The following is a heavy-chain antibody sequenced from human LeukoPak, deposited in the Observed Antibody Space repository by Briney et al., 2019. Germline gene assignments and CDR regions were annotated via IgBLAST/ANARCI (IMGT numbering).Heavy chain of an antibody. D-gene: IGHD3-22*01. CDR1: GFTLSSFG. V-gene: IGHV3-33*01. CDR3: ARELPPVVTYYFDY. Sequence: GGSLRLSCAASGFTLSSFGMHWVRQAPGKGLEWVAVIWYDGSNKYYADSVRGRFTISRDNSKNTLYLQMNSLRAEDTAVYYCARELPPVVTYYFDYWGQGTLVTVSS. J-gene: IGHJ4*02. CDR2: IWYDGSNK.